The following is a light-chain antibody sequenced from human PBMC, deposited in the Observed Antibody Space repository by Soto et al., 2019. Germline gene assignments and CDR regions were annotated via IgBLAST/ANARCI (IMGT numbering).Light chain of an antibody. CDR1: SIDVGRYNL. CDR3: CSYAGRSTFVV. CDR2: EVT. J-gene: IGLJ2*01. Sequence: QSALTQPASVSGSHGQSITISCTGTSIDVGRYNLVSWYQQHPGKAPKVMIYEVTKRPSGVSDRFSGSKSGNTASLTISGLQAEDEADYYCCSYAGRSTFVVFGGGTKLTVL. V-gene: IGLV2-23*02.